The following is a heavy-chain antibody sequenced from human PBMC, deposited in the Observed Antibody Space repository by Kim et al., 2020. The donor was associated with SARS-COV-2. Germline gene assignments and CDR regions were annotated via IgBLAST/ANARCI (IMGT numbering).Heavy chain of an antibody. CDR2: I. J-gene: IGHJ4*02. Sequence: IYYADSRQGRFTNSRDNAKNSLYPQMNSLRAEETAVYYCASSGYSDPFDFWGQGTLVTVSS. D-gene: IGHD3-22*01. CDR3: ASSGYSDPFDF. V-gene: IGHV3-21*01.